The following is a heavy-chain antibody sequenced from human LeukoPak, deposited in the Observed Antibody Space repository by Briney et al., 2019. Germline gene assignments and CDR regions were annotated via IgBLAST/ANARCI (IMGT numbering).Heavy chain of an antibody. D-gene: IGHD6-19*01. CDR2: ISYDGSNK. CDR1: GFTFSSYA. CDR3: ARFSSGWYGMDV. V-gene: IGHV3-30-3*01. J-gene: IGHJ6*02. Sequence: PGGSLRLSCAASGFTFSSYAMHWVRQAPGKGLEWVAVISYDGSNKYYADSVKGRFTISRDNSKNTLYPQMNSLRAEDTAVYYLARFSSGWYGMDVWGQGTTVTGSS.